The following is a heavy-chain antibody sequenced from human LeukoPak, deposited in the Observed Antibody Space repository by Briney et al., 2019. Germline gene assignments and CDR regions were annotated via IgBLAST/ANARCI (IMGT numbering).Heavy chain of an antibody. CDR2: ISGSGDST. CDR1: GFTFINYG. CDR3: AKRHSSSWYF. Sequence: PGGSLRLSCAASGFTFINYGMNWVRQAPGKGLGWVSGISGSGDSTYYADSVKGRFTISRDNSKNTLYLQMNSLRAEDTAVYYCAKRHSSSWYFWGQGTLVTVSS. D-gene: IGHD6-13*01. V-gene: IGHV3-23*01. J-gene: IGHJ4*02.